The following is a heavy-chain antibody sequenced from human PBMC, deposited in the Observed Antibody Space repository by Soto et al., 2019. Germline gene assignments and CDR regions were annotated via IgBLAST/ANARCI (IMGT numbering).Heavy chain of an antibody. D-gene: IGHD6-19*01. CDR1: GFTFSDYA. V-gene: IGHV3-30*18. Sequence: VQLVESGRGVVQPGRSLRLSCAASGFTFSDYAMHWVRQAPGKGLEWVAVVSHDGRNTHYADSVKGRFTISRDSSKNTVSLEMTSLRAADTAVYYCAKGVRQWLVTSDFNYWGQGALVSVSS. J-gene: IGHJ4*02. CDR2: VSHDGRNT. CDR3: AKGVRQWLVTSDFNY.